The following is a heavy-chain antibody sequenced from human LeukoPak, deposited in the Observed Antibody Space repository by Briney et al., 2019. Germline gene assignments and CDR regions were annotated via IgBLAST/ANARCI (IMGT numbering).Heavy chain of an antibody. CDR3: AKELDTMFFDY. D-gene: IGHD3-10*02. CDR1: GFNFDRYT. CDR2: AGWAGGTT. Sequence: GGSLRLSCATSGFNFDRYTIHWVRQAPGKGLEWVSLAGWAGGTTFYSDSVSGRFTISRDSGRKSVYLQMNSLTTDDIAFYFCAKELDTMFFDYWGQGALVTVSS. J-gene: IGHJ4*02. V-gene: IGHV3-43*01.